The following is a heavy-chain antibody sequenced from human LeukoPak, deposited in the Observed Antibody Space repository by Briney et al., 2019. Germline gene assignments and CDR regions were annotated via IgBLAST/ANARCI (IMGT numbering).Heavy chain of an antibody. J-gene: IGHJ4*02. D-gene: IGHD4-17*01. CDR1: GFTISSNY. Sequence: PGGSLRLSCAASGFTISSNYMSWVRQAPGKGLEWVSVIYSGGSTYYADSVKGRFTISRDNSKNTLYLQMNSLRAEDTAVYYCARDDGYGELDYWGQGTLVTVSS. CDR2: IYSGGST. V-gene: IGHV3-53*01. CDR3: ARDDGYGELDY.